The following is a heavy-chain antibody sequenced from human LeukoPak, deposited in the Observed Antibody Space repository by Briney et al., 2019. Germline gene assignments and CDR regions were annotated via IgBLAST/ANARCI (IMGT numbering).Heavy chain of an antibody. D-gene: IGHD2-2*01. J-gene: IGHJ4*02. CDR2: ISYDGSNK. CDR1: GFTFSSYA. CDR3: APSSPRLGYYFDY. V-gene: IGHV3-30*04. Sequence: AGRSLRLSCAASGFTFSSYAMHCVREAPGKGLEWVAVISYDGSNKYYADSVKGRFTISRDSSKNTLYLQMNSLRAEDTAVYYCAPSSPRLGYYFDYWGQGTLVTVSS.